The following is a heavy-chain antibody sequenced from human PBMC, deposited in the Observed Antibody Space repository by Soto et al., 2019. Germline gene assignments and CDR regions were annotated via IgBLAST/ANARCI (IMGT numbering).Heavy chain of an antibody. CDR3: AREIRYYYGMDV. J-gene: IGHJ6*02. CDR2: IYYSGST. Sequence: PSETLSLTGTVSGGSISSGDCYWSWIRQPPGKGLEWIGYIYYSGSTYYNPSLKSRVTISVDTSKNQFSLKLSSVTAADTAVYYCAREIRYYYGMDVWGQGTTVTVYS. CDR1: GGSISSGDCY. V-gene: IGHV4-30-4*01.